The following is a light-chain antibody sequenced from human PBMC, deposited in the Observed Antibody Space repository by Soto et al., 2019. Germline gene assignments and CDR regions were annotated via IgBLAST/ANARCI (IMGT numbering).Light chain of an antibody. J-gene: IGKJ2*01. CDR3: QQYYSHYT. CDR1: QSISSW. V-gene: IGKV1-5*03. CDR2: KAS. Sequence: DIQMTQSPSTLSASVGDRVTTTCRASQSISSWLAWYQQKPGKAPKLLIYKASSLESGVPSRFSGSGSGTEFTLTISRLQPDDVATYYCQQYYSHYTFGQGTKLEIK.